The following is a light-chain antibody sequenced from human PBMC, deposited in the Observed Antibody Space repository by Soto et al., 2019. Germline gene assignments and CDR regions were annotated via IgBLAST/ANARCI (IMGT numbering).Light chain of an antibody. J-gene: IGKJ1*01. CDR3: QQYNTYLT. Sequence: DIQITQSPSTLSASVGDRVTITCRASQSISSWLAWYQQKPGKAPKLLIYKASSLESGVPSRFSGSGSGTEFTLTISSLQPDDFATYYCQQYNTYLTFGQGTKVDIK. V-gene: IGKV1-5*03. CDR1: QSISSW. CDR2: KAS.